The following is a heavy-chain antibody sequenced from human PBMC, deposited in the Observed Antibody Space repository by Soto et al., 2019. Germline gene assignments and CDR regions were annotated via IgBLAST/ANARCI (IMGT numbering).Heavy chain of an antibody. D-gene: IGHD2-15*01. Sequence: EVQLLESGGGLVQPGGSLRLSCAASGFTFSSYAMSWVRQAPGKGLEWVSAISGSGGSTYYADSVKGRFTISRDNSMSALDLQMNSPRAVDTAVYYCATLPLIVVVVATPYWGQGTLVTVSS. V-gene: IGHV3-23*01. CDR3: ATLPLIVVVVATPY. CDR2: ISGSGGST. J-gene: IGHJ4*02. CDR1: GFTFSSYA.